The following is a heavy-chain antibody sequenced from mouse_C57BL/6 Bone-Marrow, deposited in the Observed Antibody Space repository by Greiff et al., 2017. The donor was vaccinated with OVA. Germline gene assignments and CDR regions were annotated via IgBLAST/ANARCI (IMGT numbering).Heavy chain of an antibody. J-gene: IGHJ4*01. V-gene: IGHV1-82*01. CDR1: GYAFSSSW. CDR3: AIGGSSSFYYAMYY. D-gene: IGHD1-1*01. Sequence: VQLQQSGPELVKPGASVKISCKASGYAFSSSWMNWVKQRPGKGLEWIGRIYPGDGDTNYNGKFKGKATLTADKSSSTAYMQLSSLTSEDSAVYYCAIGGSSSFYYAMYYWGQGTSVTFSS. CDR2: IYPGDGDT.